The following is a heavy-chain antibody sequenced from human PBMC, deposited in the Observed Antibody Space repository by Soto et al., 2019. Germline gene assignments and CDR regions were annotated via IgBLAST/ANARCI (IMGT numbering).Heavy chain of an antibody. D-gene: IGHD4-4*01. Sequence: SCAASGFTFSSYAMSWVRQAPGKGLEWVSAISGSGGSTYYADSVKGRFTISRDNSKNTLYLQMNSLRAEDTAVYYCAKLPYSNYEGGFDYWGQGTLVTVSS. CDR3: AKLPYSNYEGGFDY. V-gene: IGHV3-23*01. CDR2: ISGSGGST. CDR1: GFTFSSYA. J-gene: IGHJ4*02.